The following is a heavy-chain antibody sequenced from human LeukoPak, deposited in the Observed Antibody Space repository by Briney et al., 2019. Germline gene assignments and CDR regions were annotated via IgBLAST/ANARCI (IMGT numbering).Heavy chain of an antibody. D-gene: IGHD2-15*01. Sequence: QTGGSLRLSCAASGFTFSDYWMSWVRQAPGQGLEWVAKINQDGREQHFVDSVKGRFTISRDNAKNSLYLQMDSLRAEDTAVYFCAKGLVVNDNYFDNWGQGTLVTVSS. CDR3: AKGLVVNDNYFDN. J-gene: IGHJ4*02. CDR2: INQDGREQ. V-gene: IGHV3-7*03. CDR1: GFTFSDYW.